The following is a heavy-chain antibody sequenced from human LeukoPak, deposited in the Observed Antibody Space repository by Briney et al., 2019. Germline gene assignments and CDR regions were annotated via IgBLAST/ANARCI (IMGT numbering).Heavy chain of an antibody. V-gene: IGHV3-11*04. CDR3: AREPEEEWLLLDY. J-gene: IGHJ4*02. CDR2: ISSSGSTI. CDR1: GFTFSDYY. Sequence: GGSLRLSCAASGFTFSDYYMSWIRQAPGKGLEWVSYISSSGSTIYYADSVKGRFTISRDDARNSLYLQMNSLRAEDTAVYYCAREPEEEWLLLDYWGQGTLVTVSS. D-gene: IGHD3-3*01.